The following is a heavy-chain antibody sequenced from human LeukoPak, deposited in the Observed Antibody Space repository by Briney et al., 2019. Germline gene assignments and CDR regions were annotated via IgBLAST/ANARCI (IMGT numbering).Heavy chain of an antibody. CDR2: IYYSGST. CDR1: GGSISSYY. CDR3: ARVIFRGVTDY. V-gene: IGHV4-59*01. J-gene: IGHJ4*02. Sequence: PSETLSLTCTVSGGSISSYYWSWIRQPPGKGLEWIGYIYYSGSTNYNPSPKSRVTISVDTSKNQFSLKLSSVTAADTAVYYCARVIFRGVTDYWGQGTLVTVSS. D-gene: IGHD3-10*01.